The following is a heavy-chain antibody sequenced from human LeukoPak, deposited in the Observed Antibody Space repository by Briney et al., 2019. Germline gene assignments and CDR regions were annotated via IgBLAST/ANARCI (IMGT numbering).Heavy chain of an antibody. Sequence: TSETLSLTCAVYGGSFSGYYWSWIRQPPGKGLEWIGEINHSGSTNYNPSLKSRVTISVDTSKNQFSLKLSSVTAADTAVYYCARASPGYSRYMDVWGKGTTDTVSS. CDR1: GGSFSGYY. V-gene: IGHV4-34*01. J-gene: IGHJ6*03. CDR3: ARASPGYSRYMDV. D-gene: IGHD6-13*01. CDR2: INHSGST.